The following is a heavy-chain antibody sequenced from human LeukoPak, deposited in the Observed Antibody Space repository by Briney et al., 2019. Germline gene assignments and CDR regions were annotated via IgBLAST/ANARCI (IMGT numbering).Heavy chain of an antibody. Sequence: ASVKVSCKASGYVFTGYCMHGVRQAPGQGREWMGWINPNSGDTKYAQKFQGRVTMTRDTSISTAYMERGRPRSDDTAVYYCATQRGSYRWGTDFEYWGQGTLVTASS. V-gene: IGHV1-2*02. J-gene: IGHJ4*02. CDR3: ATQRGSYRWGTDFEY. CDR2: INPNSGDT. D-gene: IGHD3-16*01. CDR1: GYVFTGYC.